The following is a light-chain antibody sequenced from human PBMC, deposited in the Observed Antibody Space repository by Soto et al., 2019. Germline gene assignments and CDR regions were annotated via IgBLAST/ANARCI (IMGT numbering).Light chain of an antibody. Sequence: IQLPRTHPSLSAPIGAAAPFPGRASQDIVSVLAWYQQKPGTAPKLLISGASDLHGGVPSRFSGSGSRTDFTLTITHLQSEDFATYYCQHYLNNPITFGQGTRLEIK. CDR3: QHYLNNPIT. V-gene: IGKV1-8*01. CDR2: GAS. J-gene: IGKJ5*01. CDR1: QDIVSV.